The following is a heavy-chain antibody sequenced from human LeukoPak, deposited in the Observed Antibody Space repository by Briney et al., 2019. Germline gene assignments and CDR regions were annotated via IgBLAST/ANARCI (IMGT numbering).Heavy chain of an antibody. V-gene: IGHV3-23*01. CDR2: ISGSGGRT. J-gene: IGHJ4*02. CDR1: GFTFSSYA. D-gene: IGHD5-24*01. CDR3: AKSDPGDIDGNNYGDYFDY. Sequence: GGSLRLSCAAPGFTFSSYAISWVRQAPGKGLEWVSGISGSGGRTHYADSVTGRFTVSRDNSRTTLFLQMNSLRAEDTAVYYCAKSDPGDIDGNNYGDYFDYWGQGTLVTVSS.